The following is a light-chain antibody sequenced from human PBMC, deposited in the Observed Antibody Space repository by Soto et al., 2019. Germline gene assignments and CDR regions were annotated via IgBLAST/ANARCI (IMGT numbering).Light chain of an antibody. CDR2: GAS. CDR3: QQRNTWPPIT. V-gene: IGKV3D-15*01. J-gene: IGKJ5*01. Sequence: TVMTQSPATLPVSPWERATLSCRASQSVRSNLAWYQQKPGQAPRLLIYGASTRATGVPARFSGSGSGTDFTLTISSLEPEDFALYYCQQRNTWPPITFGQGTRLEIK. CDR1: QSVRSN.